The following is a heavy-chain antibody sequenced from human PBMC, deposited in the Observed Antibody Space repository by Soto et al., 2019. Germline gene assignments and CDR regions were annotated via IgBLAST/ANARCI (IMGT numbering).Heavy chain of an antibody. CDR3: AKVSGYCSSIIFYPDYYYYYMVF. CDR1: GFTFSSYA. D-gene: IGHD2-2*01. CDR2: ISGSGGST. V-gene: IGHV3-23*01. J-gene: IGHJ6*03. Sequence: PGGSLRLSCAASGFTFSSYAMSWVRQAPGKGLEWVSAISGSGGSTYYADSVKGRFTISRDNSKNTLYLQMNSLRAEDTAVYYCAKVSGYCSSIIFYPDYYYYYMVFWGKGITVTLSS.